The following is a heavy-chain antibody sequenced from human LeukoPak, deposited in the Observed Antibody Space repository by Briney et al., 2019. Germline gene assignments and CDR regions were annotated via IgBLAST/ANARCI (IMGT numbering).Heavy chain of an antibody. CDR2: INHSGTI. D-gene: IGHD3-10*01. Sequence: PSETLSLTCAVFGGSFSGYYWSWLRQPPGKGLEWLGDINHSGTINYNPSLKSRVTITVDSSKNQFSLRLTSVTAADTAMYFCARAYSMVRGVDYWGQGTLVTVSS. CDR1: GGSFSGYY. CDR3: ARAYSMVRGVDY. V-gene: IGHV4-34*01. J-gene: IGHJ4*02.